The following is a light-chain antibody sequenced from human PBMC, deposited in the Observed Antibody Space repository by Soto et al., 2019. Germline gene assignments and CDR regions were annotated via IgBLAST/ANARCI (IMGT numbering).Light chain of an antibody. CDR1: PSVSSSY. J-gene: IGKJ4*01. CDR3: QQYGSSPLT. CDR2: GTS. V-gene: IGKV3-20*01. Sequence: EIVLTQSPGTLSLSPGERATLSCRATPSVSSSYLAWYQQRPGQAPRLLIYGTSRRATGISDRFSGSESGTDFTLTISRLEPEDFAVYYCQQYGSSPLTFGGGTKVEIK.